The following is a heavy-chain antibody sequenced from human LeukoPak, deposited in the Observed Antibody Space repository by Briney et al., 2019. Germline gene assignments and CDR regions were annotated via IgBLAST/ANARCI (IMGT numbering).Heavy chain of an antibody. V-gene: IGHV4-39*01. CDR3: ARGYDY. Sequence: PSETLSLTCTVSCGFISGSHYYWAWIRQPPGKGLEWIGMINYSGNRYYNPSLWSRATISVDTSTNQFSLNLNSVTAADTAVYYCARGYDYWGQGTLVAVSS. J-gene: IGHJ4*02. CDR2: INYSGNR. D-gene: IGHD3-22*01. CDR1: CGFISGSHYY.